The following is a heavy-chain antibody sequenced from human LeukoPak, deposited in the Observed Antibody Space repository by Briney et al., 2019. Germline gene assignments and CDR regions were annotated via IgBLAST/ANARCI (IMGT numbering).Heavy chain of an antibody. J-gene: IGHJ3*02. CDR3: ARVYYDFWSGYEYVAFDI. CDR2: ISAYNGNT. CDR1: GYTFTSYG. D-gene: IGHD3-3*01. Sequence: ASVKVSCKASGYTFTSYGITWVRQAPGQGLEWMGWISAYNGNTNYAQKLQGRVTMTTDTSTNTAYMELRSLRSDDTAVYYCARVYYDFWSGYEYVAFDIWGQGTMVTVS. V-gene: IGHV1-18*01.